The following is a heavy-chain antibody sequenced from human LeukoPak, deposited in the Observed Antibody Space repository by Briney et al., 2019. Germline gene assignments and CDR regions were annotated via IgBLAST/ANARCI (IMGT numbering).Heavy chain of an antibody. CDR1: GGSFSGYY. J-gene: IGHJ3*02. V-gene: IGHV4-34*01. Sequence: SETLSLTCAVYGGSFSGYYWSWIRQPPGKRLEWIGEINHSGSTNYNPSLKSRVTISVDTSKNQFSLKLSSVTAADTAVYYCARGGGITGTTRGAFDIRGQGTMVTVSS. D-gene: IGHD1-20*01. CDR2: INHSGST. CDR3: ARGGGITGTTRGAFDI.